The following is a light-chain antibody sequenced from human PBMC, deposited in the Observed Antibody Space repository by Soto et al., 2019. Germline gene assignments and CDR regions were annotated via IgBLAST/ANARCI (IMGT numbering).Light chain of an antibody. J-gene: IGKJ5*01. CDR1: QTVSSAR. CDR2: GAS. V-gene: IGKV3D-20*02. CDR3: QQRSSWPWT. Sequence: EIVLTQSPGTLSLSPGERATLSCRASQTVSSARLAWFQQKPGQAPRLLIYGASSRAPGIPDRFSGSGSGTDFTLTITSIEPEDFAVYYCQQRSSWPWTFGQGTRLEI.